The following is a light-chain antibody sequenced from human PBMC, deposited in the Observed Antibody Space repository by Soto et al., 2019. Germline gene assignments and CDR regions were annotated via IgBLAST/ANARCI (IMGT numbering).Light chain of an antibody. Sequence: QSVLTQPASVSGSPGQSIAISCTGTSSDVGSHDLVSWYQQQSGKVPKLIIYDVSSRPSGVSNRFSGSKSGNTASLTISGLQAEDEADYYCSSFTSTTTYVFGTGTKVPV. J-gene: IGLJ1*01. CDR2: DVS. CDR1: SSDVGSHDL. CDR3: SSFTSTTTYV. V-gene: IGLV2-14*02.